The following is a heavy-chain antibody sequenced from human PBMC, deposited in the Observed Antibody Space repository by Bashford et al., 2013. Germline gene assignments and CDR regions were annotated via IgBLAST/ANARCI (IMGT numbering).Heavy chain of an antibody. V-gene: IGHV3-15*01. D-gene: IGHD6-19*01. CDR3: TSDLGWYSVVDY. Sequence: VRQAPGKGLEWVGRIRGRTEAETDYADPVKGRFTISKDDSKNTLFLQMNSLKTDDTALYYCTSDLGWYSVVDYWGQGTLVTVSS. J-gene: IGHJ4*02. CDR2: IRGRTEAET.